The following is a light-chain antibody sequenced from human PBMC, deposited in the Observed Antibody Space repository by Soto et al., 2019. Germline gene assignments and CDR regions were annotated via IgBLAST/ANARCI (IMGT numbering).Light chain of an antibody. CDR3: CSSVGTYV. CDR2: EVT. J-gene: IGLJ1*01. Sequence: QSALNQPASVSGSPGQSVTISCTATSSDVEDYKLVSWYQQHPGKAPKLMIYEVTKRPPGVSNRFSGSKSDNTASLTISGIQPEVEAEYYCCSSVGTYVFGSGTKVTVL. CDR1: SSDVEDYKL. V-gene: IGLV2-23*02.